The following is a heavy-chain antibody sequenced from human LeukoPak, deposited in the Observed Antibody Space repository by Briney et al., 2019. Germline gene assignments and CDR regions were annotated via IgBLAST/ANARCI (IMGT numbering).Heavy chain of an antibody. CDR2: IIPIFGTA. J-gene: IGHJ4*02. CDR3: ASPVVPLGHFDY. CDR1: GGAFSSYA. Sequence: ASVKVSCKASGGAFSSYAISWVRQAPGQGLEWMGGIIPIFGTANYAQKFQGRVTITADESTSTAYMELSSLRSEDTAVYYCASPVVPLGHFDYWGQGTLVTVSS. D-gene: IGHD3-22*01. V-gene: IGHV1-69*13.